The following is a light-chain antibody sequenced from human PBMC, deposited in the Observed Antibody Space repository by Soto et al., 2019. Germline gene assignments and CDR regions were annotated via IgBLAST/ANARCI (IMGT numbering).Light chain of an antibody. J-gene: IGKJ1*01. CDR2: DAS. CDR1: QSVSSS. V-gene: IGKV3-11*01. Sequence: IVLTQSPATLSLTPGERATLSCRASQSVSSSLAWYQQKPGQAPRLLIYDASNRATGIPARFSGSGSGTDFTLTISSLEPEDFAVYYCQQRTKWRTFGQGTMV. CDR3: QQRTKWRT.